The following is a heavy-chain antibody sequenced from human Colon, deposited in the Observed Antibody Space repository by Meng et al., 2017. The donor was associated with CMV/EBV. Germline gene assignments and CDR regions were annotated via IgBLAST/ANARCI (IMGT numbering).Heavy chain of an antibody. D-gene: IGHD2-21*02. CDR2: IIPIFGTA. CDR1: GGTFSSYA. CDR3: AFRPYGGDWEFES. Sequence: SVKVSCKASGGTFSSYAISWVRQAPGQGLEWMGGIIPIFGTANYAQKFQGRVTITTDESTSTAYMELSSLRSEDTAVYYCAFRPYGGDWEFESWGQGTLVTVSS. J-gene: IGHJ4*02. V-gene: IGHV1-69*05.